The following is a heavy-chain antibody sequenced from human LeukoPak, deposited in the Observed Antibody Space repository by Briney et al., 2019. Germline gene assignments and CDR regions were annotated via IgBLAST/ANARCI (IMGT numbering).Heavy chain of an antibody. V-gene: IGHV3-30*02. Sequence: GGSLRLSCAASGFAFSSYGMHWVRQAPGKGLEWVVYIHYDSTTEDYADSVKGRFTISRDNSKNTLYLQMNSLRGEDTAVYYCARGLPIVGVPRFDYWGQGTLITVSS. J-gene: IGHJ4*02. D-gene: IGHD1-26*01. CDR1: GFAFSSYG. CDR2: IHYDSTTE. CDR3: ARGLPIVGVPRFDY.